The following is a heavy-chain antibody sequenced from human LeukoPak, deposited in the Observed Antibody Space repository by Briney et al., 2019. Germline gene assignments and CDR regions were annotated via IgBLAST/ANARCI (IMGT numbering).Heavy chain of an antibody. D-gene: IGHD2-8*01. CDR3: ARAGKLYCTNGVCYTSYYYGMDV. CDR1: GFTFSSYA. J-gene: IGHJ6*02. CDR2: ISYDGSNK. Sequence: GRSLRLSCAASGFTFSSYAMHWVRQAPGKGLEWVAVISYDGSNKYYADSVKGRFTISRDNSKNTLYLQMNSLRAEDTAVYYCARAGKLYCTNGVCYTSYYYGMDVWGQGTTVTVSS. V-gene: IGHV3-30-3*01.